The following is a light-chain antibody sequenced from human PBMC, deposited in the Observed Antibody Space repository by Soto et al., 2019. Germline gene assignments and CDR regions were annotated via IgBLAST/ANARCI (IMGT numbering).Light chain of an antibody. Sequence: EIVLTQSPVTLSFSPGEIATLPGRSIQSFRISDLALYQQKPGQAPRLLIYGASSRATGIPDRFSGSGSGTDFTLTISRLEPEDFAVYYCQQYGSSPRTFGQGTKVDI. J-gene: IGKJ1*01. CDR3: QQYGSSPRT. CDR2: GAS. V-gene: IGKV3-20*01. CDR1: QSFRISD.